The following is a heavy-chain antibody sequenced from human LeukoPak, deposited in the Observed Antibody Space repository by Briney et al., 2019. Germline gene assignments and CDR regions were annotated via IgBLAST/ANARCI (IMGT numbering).Heavy chain of an antibody. CDR3: ARTYGSGSYKSPPDYGMDV. D-gene: IGHD3-10*01. Sequence: GESLKISCKGSGYSFTSYWIGWVRQMPGKGLEWMGIIYPGDSDTRYSPSFQGQVTISADRSISTAYLQWSGLKASDTAMYYCARTYGSGSYKSPPDYGMDVWGQGTTVTVSS. V-gene: IGHV5-51*01. CDR1: GYSFTSYW. J-gene: IGHJ6*02. CDR2: IYPGDSDT.